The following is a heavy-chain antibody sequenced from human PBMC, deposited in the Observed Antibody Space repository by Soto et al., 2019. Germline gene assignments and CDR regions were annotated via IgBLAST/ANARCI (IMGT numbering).Heavy chain of an antibody. V-gene: IGHV3-74*01. CDR1: GFTVSSYW. CDR3: ARDRSSSWFRSDAFDI. J-gene: IGHJ3*02. D-gene: IGHD6-13*01. Sequence: PGGSLRLSCAASGFTVSSYWMHWVRQAPGKGLVWVSRINSDGSSTSYADSVKGRFTISRDNAKNTLYLQMNSLRAEDTAVYYCARDRSSSWFRSDAFDIWGQGTMVTVSS. CDR2: INSDGSST.